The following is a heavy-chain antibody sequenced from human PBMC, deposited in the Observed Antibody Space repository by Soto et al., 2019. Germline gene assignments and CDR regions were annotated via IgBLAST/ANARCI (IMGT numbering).Heavy chain of an antibody. V-gene: IGHV3-33*01. J-gene: IGHJ4*02. CDR1: GFAFSGYG. CDR3: VRDPATVTSYFDY. Sequence: GGSLRLSCAASGFAFSGYGMHWVRQAPGKGLEWVALIWYDGTKGDHADSVKGRFTISRDDSKSTLYLQMNSLRVEDTAVYYCVRDPATVTSYFDYWGQGALVTVSS. CDR2: IWYDGTKG. D-gene: IGHD4-17*01.